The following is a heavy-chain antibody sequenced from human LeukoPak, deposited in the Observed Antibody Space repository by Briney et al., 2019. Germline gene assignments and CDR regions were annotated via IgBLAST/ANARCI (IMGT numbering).Heavy chain of an antibody. CDR3: APDLRGSAWSLDD. CDR1: GFTFSNYA. D-gene: IGHD6-13*01. Sequence: GGSLRLSCAASGFTFSNYAMGWVRQAPGKGLEWVSLISGSGGDTYFADSVKGRFAIFRENSKNMLYLQMDGLRVEDTAIYYCAPDLRGSAWSLDDWGQGTLVTVSS. J-gene: IGHJ4*02. V-gene: IGHV3-23*01. CDR2: ISGSGGDT.